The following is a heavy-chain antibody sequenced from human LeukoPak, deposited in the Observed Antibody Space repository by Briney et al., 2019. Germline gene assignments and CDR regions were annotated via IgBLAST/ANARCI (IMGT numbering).Heavy chain of an antibody. Sequence: SQTLSLTCTVSGGSISSGGYYWSWIRQHPGKGLEWIGYIYYSGSTYYNPSLKSRLTISVDTSKNQFSLKLSSVTAADTAVYYCANNPSDYYDSSGYFVYWGQGTLVTVSS. J-gene: IGHJ4*02. D-gene: IGHD3-22*01. V-gene: IGHV4-31*03. CDR2: IYYSGST. CDR3: ANNPSDYYDSSGYFVY. CDR1: GGSISSGGYY.